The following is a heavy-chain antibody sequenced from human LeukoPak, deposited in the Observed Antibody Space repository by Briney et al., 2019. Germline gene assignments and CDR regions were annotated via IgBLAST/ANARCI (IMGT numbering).Heavy chain of an antibody. CDR3: AKELAMIVVAEALDY. CDR1: GFTFSSYG. Sequence: GGSLRLSCAASGFTFSSYGMSWVRQAPGKGLEWVSGISGSGSDGSTYYADSVEGRFTISRDNSKNTLYLQMNSLRAEDTAVYYCAKELAMIVVAEALDYWGQGTLVTVSS. J-gene: IGHJ4*02. V-gene: IGHV3-23*01. CDR2: ISGSGSDGST. D-gene: IGHD3-22*01.